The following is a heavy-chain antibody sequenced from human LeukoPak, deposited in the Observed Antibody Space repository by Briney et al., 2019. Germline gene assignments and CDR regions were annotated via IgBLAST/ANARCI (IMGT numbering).Heavy chain of an antibody. CDR1: GGSFSGYY. CDR3: ARRGQNSGSARGWYFDL. Sequence: SETLSLTCAVYGGSFSGYYWSWIRQPPGKGLEWIGSIHHSGATNFKTSLESRVTISVDTSKNQFSLRLRSLTAADTAVYYCARRGQNSGSARGWYFDLWGRGTLVTVSS. CDR2: IHHSGAT. V-gene: IGHV4-34*11. D-gene: IGHD3-10*01. J-gene: IGHJ2*01.